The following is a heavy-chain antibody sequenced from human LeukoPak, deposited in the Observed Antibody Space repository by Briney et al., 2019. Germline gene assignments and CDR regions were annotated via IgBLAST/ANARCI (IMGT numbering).Heavy chain of an antibody. CDR3: AKDLGSYPILDY. CDR2: ISYDGSNK. CDR1: GFTFSSYG. D-gene: IGHD1-26*01. J-gene: IGHJ4*02. Sequence: GRSLRLSCAASGFTFSSYGMHWVRQAPGKGLEWVAVISYDGSNKYYADSVKGRFTTSRDNSKNTLYLQMNSLRAEDTAVYYCAKDLGSYPILDYWGQGTLVTVSS. V-gene: IGHV3-30*18.